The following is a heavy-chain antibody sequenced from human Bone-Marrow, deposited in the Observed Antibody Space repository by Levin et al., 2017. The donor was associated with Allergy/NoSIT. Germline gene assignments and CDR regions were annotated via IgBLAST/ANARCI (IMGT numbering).Heavy chain of an antibody. Sequence: ASVKVSCKASGYTFRNYDINWVRQAPGQGLEWMGWMNPYNGNTAHAQRFQGRVTMTRDTSISTAYMELSSLTSDDTAIYFCARGHCSSSSCPFYAYYYYHMDVWGQGTTVTVSS. CDR1: GYTFRNYD. J-gene: IGHJ6*02. CDR2: MNPYNGNT. D-gene: IGHD2-2*01. V-gene: IGHV1-8*01. CDR3: ARGHCSSSSCPFYAYYYYHMDV.